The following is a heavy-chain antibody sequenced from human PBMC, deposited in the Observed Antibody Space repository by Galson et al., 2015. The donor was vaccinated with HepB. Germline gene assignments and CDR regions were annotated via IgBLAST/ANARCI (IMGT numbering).Heavy chain of an antibody. CDR1: GYTFTSYG. V-gene: IGHV1-18*04. CDR3: ARGPSGCSSTSCPAPYYFDY. CDR2: ISAYNGNT. J-gene: IGHJ4*02. D-gene: IGHD2-2*01. Sequence: SVKVSCKASGYTFTSYGISWVRQAPGQGLEWMGWISAYNGNTNYAQKLQGRVTMTTDTSTSTAYMELRSLRSDDTAVYYCARGPSGCSSTSCPAPYYFDYWGQGTLVTVSS.